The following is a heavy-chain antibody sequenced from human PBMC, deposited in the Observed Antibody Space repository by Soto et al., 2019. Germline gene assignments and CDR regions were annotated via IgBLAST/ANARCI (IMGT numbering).Heavy chain of an antibody. D-gene: IGHD7-27*01. Sequence: QVQLVQSGAEEKKPGASVKVSCKASGYTFTSYAMHWVRQAPGQRLEWMGWINAGNGNTKYSQKFQGRVTITRDTSASGGYRELSSLRSEDTAAYYCARDMVQSGGLKAAWGSLGDYWGQGTLVTVSS. CDR3: ARDMVQSGGLKAAWGSLGDY. J-gene: IGHJ4*02. CDR2: INAGNGNT. CDR1: GYTFTSYA. V-gene: IGHV1-3*05.